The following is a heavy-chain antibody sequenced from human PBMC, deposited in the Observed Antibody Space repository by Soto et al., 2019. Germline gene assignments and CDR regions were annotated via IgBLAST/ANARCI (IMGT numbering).Heavy chain of an antibody. D-gene: IGHD6-19*01. CDR3: ARGGSGWGRPDWYFDL. V-gene: IGHV5-51*01. CDR2: IYPGDSDT. CDR1: GWSVSSYW. Sequence: VASLPISCKGSGWSVSSYWSCWERQMTGKGLEWMGIIYPGDSDTRYSPSFQGQVTISADKSIGTAYLQWSSLKASDTAMYYCARGGSGWGRPDWYFDLWGRGTLVTVSS. J-gene: IGHJ2*01.